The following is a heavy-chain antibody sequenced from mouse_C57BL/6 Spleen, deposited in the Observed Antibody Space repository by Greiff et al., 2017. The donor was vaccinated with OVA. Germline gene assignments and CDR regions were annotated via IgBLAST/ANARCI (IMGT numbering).Heavy chain of an antibody. V-gene: IGHV5-4*03. J-gene: IGHJ1*03. CDR2: ISDGGSYT. D-gene: IGHD1-1*01. CDR3: ARATVGAYWYFDV. CDR1: GFTFSSYA. Sequence: EVKLVESGGGLVKPGGSLKLSCAASGFTFSSYAMSWVRQTPEKRLEWVATISDGGSYTYYPDNVKGRFTISRDNAKNNLYLQMSHLKSEDTAMYYCARATVGAYWYFDVWGTGTTVTVSS.